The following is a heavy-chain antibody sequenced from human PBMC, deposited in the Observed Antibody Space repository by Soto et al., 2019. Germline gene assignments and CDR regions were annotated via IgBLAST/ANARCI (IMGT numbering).Heavy chain of an antibody. CDR3: AIVRHPIGMHV. CDR1: GGAFTGVYY. CDR2: IHYRGST. J-gene: IGHJ6*02. Sequence: PSLTCRLSGGAFTGVYYSNWIRQHPVKGLEWIGSIHYRGSTYYNPSLKTRITISLGRSNNRFSLNLSSVTAADTAVYYCAIVRHPIGMHVRCQGTTVTLSS. V-gene: IGHV4-31*03.